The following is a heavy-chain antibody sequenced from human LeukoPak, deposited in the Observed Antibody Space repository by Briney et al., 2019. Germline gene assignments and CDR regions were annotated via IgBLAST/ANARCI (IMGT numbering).Heavy chain of an antibody. CDR1: GYTFTCYD. V-gene: IGHV1-8*03. J-gene: IGHJ3*02. CDR3: ARDSIAVAATSGVFDI. Sequence: ASVKVSCKASGYTFTCYDINWVRQATGQGLEWMGWMNPNSGNTGYAQKFQGRVTITRNTSISTAYMELSSLRSEDTAVYYCARDSIAVAATSGVFDIWGQGTMVTVSS. D-gene: IGHD6-19*01. CDR2: MNPNSGNT.